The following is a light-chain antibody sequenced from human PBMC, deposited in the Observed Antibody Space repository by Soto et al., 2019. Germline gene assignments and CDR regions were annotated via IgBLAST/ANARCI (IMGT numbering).Light chain of an antibody. V-gene: IGLV2-8*01. CDR2: EVS. J-gene: IGLJ2*01. Sequence: QSVLTQPPSASGSPGQSVTISCTGTSSDVGGYNYVSWYQHHPGKGPKLMIYEVSKRPSGVPDRFSGSKSGNTASLTVSGLQEEDEADYYCSSYGGTHTVFGGGTKLTVL. CDR1: SSDVGGYNY. CDR3: SSYGGTHTV.